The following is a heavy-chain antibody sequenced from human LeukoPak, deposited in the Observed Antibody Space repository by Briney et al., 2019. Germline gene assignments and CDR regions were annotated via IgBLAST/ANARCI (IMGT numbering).Heavy chain of an antibody. J-gene: IGHJ5*02. CDR1: GYTFTSYG. CDR2: ISAYNGNT. V-gene: IGHV1-18*01. D-gene: IGHD2-15*01. Sequence: ASVKVSCKASGYTFTSYGISWVRQAPGQGLEWMGWISAYNGNTNYAQKFQGRVTITTDESTSTAYMELSSLRSEDTAVYYCAREGAYCSGGSCYHNWFDPWGQGTLVTVSS. CDR3: AREGAYCSGGSCYHNWFDP.